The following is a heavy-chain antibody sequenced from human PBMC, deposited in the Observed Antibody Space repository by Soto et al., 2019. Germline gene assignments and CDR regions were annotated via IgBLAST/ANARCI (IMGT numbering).Heavy chain of an antibody. V-gene: IGHV3-23*01. J-gene: IGHJ6*03. CDR1: GFTFSSYA. Sequence: GGSLRLSCAASGFTFSSYAMSWVRQAPGKGLEWVLAISGSGGSTYYADSVKGRFTISRDNSKNTLYLQMNSLRAEDTAVYYCAKRGYCSGGSCYDNYYYYYMDVWGKGTTVTVS. D-gene: IGHD2-15*01. CDR2: ISGSGGST. CDR3: AKRGYCSGGSCYDNYYYYYMDV.